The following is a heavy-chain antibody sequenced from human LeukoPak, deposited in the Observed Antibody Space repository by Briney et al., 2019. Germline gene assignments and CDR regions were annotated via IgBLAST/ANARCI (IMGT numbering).Heavy chain of an antibody. V-gene: IGHV3-30*18. Sequence: GGSLRLSCAASGFIFSSCDMHWARQAPVKGLEWVALISSDGTNKYYADSVKGRFTISRDNSKNTLYLQMNSLRGEDTAVYYCVKVLVTYTVDVWGQGTTVTVSS. J-gene: IGHJ6*02. D-gene: IGHD2/OR15-2a*01. CDR2: ISSDGTNK. CDR1: GFIFSSCD. CDR3: VKVLVTYTVDV.